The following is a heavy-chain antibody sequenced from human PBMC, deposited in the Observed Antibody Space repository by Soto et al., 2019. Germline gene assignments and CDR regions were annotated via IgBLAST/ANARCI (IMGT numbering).Heavy chain of an antibody. Sequence: SETLSLTCTVSGGSISSYYWSWIRQPPGKGLEWIGYIYYSGSTNYNPSLKSRVTISVDTSKNQFSLKLSSVTAADTAVYYCARELGVALYAPTVSGYYYYMDVWGKGTTVTVSS. CDR2: IYYSGST. CDR3: ARELGVALYAPTVSGYYYYMDV. CDR1: GGSISSYY. J-gene: IGHJ6*03. D-gene: IGHD6-19*01. V-gene: IGHV4-59*01.